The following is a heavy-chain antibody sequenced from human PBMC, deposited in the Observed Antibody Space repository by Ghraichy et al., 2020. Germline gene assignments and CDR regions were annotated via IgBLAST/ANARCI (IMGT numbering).Heavy chain of an antibody. Sequence: SQTLSLTCAVYGGSFSGYYWSWIRQPPGKGLEWIGEINHSGSTNYNPSLKSRVTISVDTSKNQFSLKLSSVTAADTAVYYCARGGEQQLVHYFDYWGQGTLVTVSS. CDR3: ARGGEQQLVHYFDY. V-gene: IGHV4-34*01. J-gene: IGHJ4*02. CDR2: INHSGST. CDR1: GGSFSGYY. D-gene: IGHD6-13*01.